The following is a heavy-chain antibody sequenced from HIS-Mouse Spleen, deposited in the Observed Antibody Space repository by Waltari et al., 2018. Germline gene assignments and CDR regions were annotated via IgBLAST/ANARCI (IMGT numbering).Heavy chain of an antibody. CDR3: AREIPYSSSWYDWYFDL. V-gene: IGHV4-39*07. CDR2: IYYSGST. CDR1: GGSISSSSSC. Sequence: QLQLQESGPGLVKPSETLSLTCTVSGGSISSSSSCWGGIRQPPGKGLEWIGSIYYSGSTYYNPSLKSRVTISVDTSKNQFSLKLSSVTAADTAVYYCAREIPYSSSWYDWYFDLWGRGTLVTVSS. J-gene: IGHJ2*01. D-gene: IGHD6-13*01.